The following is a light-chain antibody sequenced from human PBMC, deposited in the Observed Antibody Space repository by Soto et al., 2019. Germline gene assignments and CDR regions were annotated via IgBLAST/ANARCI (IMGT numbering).Light chain of an antibody. Sequence: QSALTHPPSASGTPGQRVTISCCGSSSNIGSNTVNWYQQLPGTAPKLLIYSNTQRPSGVPDRFSGSKSGTSASLAISGLQSDDEADYYCAAWDDILSAYVFGTGTKVTVL. CDR1: SSNIGSNT. CDR3: AAWDDILSAYV. V-gene: IGLV1-44*01. J-gene: IGLJ1*01. CDR2: SNT.